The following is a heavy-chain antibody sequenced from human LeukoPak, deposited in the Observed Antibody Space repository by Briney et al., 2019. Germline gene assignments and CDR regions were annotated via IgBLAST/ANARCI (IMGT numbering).Heavy chain of an antibody. CDR2: IYYSGST. CDR3: ARDDRFIDRYSSGGRFDY. CDR1: GGSLSSYY. V-gene: IGHV4-59*12. D-gene: IGHD6-19*01. J-gene: IGHJ4*02. Sequence: SETLSLTCTVSGGSLSSYYWSWIRQPPGKGLEWIGYIYYSGSTNYNPSLKSRVTISVDTSKNQFSLKLNSVTPADTAVYYCARDDRFIDRYSSGGRFDYWGQGTLVTVSS.